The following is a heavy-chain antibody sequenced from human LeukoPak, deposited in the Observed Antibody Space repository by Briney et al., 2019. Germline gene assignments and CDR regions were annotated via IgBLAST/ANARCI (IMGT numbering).Heavy chain of an antibody. J-gene: IGHJ6*02. CDR2: IYHSGST. D-gene: IGHD2-2*01. CDR1: GYSISSGYY. Sequence: SETLSLTCTVSGYSISSGYYWGWIRQPPGKGLEWIGSIYHSGSTYYNPSLKSRVTISVDTSKNQFSLKLSSVTAADTAVYYCARPQLSRTGDGMDVWGQGTTVTVSS. V-gene: IGHV4-38-2*02. CDR3: ARPQLSRTGDGMDV.